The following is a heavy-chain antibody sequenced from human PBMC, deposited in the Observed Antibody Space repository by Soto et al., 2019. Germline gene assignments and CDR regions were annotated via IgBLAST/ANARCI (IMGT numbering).Heavy chain of an antibody. CDR1: GGTFSTSA. CDR3: ARDKDRQQLGRNYYSLLDV. CDR2: IMPVYTTP. Sequence: QVQLVQSGAEVKKPGSSVKVSCKFSGGTFSTSAISWVRQAPGQGLEWVGVIMPVYTTPDYAQKFQGRVTITADESTTTTYLELTGLRPDDTSVYYGARDKDRQQLGRNYYSLLDVWGQGTAITVT. V-gene: IGHV1-69*12. J-gene: IGHJ6*03. D-gene: IGHD3-3*02.